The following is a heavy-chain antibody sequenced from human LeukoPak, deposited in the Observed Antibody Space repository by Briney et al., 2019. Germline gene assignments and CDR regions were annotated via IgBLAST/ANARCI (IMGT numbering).Heavy chain of an antibody. CDR2: IDNDGTTT. CDR1: GFTFSRYW. V-gene: IGHV3-74*03. J-gene: IGHJ3*02. D-gene: IGHD4-23*01. CDR3: ARMTVGNAFDI. Sequence: GRSLRLSCEGIGFTFSRYWIYWVREVPGKGLVWVSGIDNDGTTTTYADSVKGRFTISRDNAKNTLYLQMNSLRVEDTALYFCARMTVGNAFDIWGQGTLVTVSS.